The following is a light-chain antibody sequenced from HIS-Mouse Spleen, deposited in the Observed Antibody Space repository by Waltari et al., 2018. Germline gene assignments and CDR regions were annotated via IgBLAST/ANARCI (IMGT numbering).Light chain of an antibody. CDR2: RNN. J-gene: IGLJ2*01. V-gene: IGLV1-47*01. Sequence: QSVLTQQPSASGTPGQRVTISCSGSRSNIGSNYVYWYQQLPGTAPKLLIYRNNQRPSGVPDRFSGSKSGTSASLAISGLRSEDEADYYCAAWDDSLSGVFGGGTKLTVL. CDR1: RSNIGSNY. CDR3: AAWDDSLSGV.